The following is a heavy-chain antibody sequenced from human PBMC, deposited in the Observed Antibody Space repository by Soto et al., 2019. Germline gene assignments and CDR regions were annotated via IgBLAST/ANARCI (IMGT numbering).Heavy chain of an antibody. CDR2: IKQDGSEK. Sequence: GGSLRLSCAASGFTFSGYWMSWVRQAPGKGLEWVANIKQDGSEKYYVDSVKGRFTISRDNAKNSLYLLMNSLRAEDTAVYYCAKNTRYCSSTNFFLFDYWGQETLVTVSS. V-gene: IGHV3-7*01. CDR1: GFTFSGYW. CDR3: AKNTRYCSSTNFFLFDY. D-gene: IGHD2-2*01. J-gene: IGHJ4*02.